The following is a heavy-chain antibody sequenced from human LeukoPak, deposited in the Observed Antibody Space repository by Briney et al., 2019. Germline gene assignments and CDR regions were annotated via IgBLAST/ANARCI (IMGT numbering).Heavy chain of an antibody. J-gene: IGHJ4*02. CDR1: GGSISSSNYN. CDR2: LYFSGST. Sequence: SETLSLTCTVSGGSISSSNYNWGWIRQPPGKGLEWIGSLYFSGSTHYNPSLRSRVSIFVDTSRDQFSLRLNSVTAADTAVYYCARHRGSSSWYDYWGQETLVTVSS. CDR3: ARHRGSSSWYDY. V-gene: IGHV4-39*01. D-gene: IGHD6-13*01.